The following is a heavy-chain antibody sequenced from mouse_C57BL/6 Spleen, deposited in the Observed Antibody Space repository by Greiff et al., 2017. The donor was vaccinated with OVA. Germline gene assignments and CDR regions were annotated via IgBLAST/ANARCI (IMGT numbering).Heavy chain of an antibody. D-gene: IGHD2-3*01. CDR1: GYTFTSYW. CDR2: IHPNSGST. CDR3: ARWVYDGDAMDY. J-gene: IGHJ4*01. V-gene: IGHV1-64*01. Sequence: QVQVQQPGAELVKPGASVKLSCKASGYTFTSYWMHWVKQRPGQGLEWIGMIHPNSGSTNYNEKFKSKATLTVDKSSNTAYMQLSSLTSEDSAVYYCARWVYDGDAMDYWGQGTSVTVSS.